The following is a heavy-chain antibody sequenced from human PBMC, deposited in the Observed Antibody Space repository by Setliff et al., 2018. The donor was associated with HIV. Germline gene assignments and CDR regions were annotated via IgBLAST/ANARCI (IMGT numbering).Heavy chain of an antibody. D-gene: IGHD5-18*01. CDR3: ARVPRQLLKGAAAYFDY. Sequence: PSETLSLTCTVFGGSIRSHYWSWIREPPGKGLEWIGYIYYSGSTNYNPSLKSRVTISVDTSKNQFSLRLSAVTAADTAVYYCARVPRQLLKGAAAYFDYWGQGILVTVSS. J-gene: IGHJ4*02. V-gene: IGHV4-59*11. CDR2: IYYSGST. CDR1: GGSIRSHY.